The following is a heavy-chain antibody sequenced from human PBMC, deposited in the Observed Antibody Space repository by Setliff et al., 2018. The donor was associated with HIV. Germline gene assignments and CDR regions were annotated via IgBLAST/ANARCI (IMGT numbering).Heavy chain of an antibody. J-gene: IGHJ4*02. CDR1: GFSISSNY. Sequence: LRLSCAASGFSISSNYMSWVRQAPGKGLEWVAVIYREYGAYYVDSVKGRFTISRDNAKNSLYLQMNSLRAEDTAMYYCARDWRSGYDLNFDYWGQGTLVTVSS. V-gene: IGHV3-53*01. CDR2: IYREYGA. CDR3: ARDWRSGYDLNFDY. D-gene: IGHD5-12*01.